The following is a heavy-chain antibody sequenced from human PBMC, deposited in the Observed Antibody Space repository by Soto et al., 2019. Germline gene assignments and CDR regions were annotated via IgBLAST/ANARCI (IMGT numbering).Heavy chain of an antibody. CDR2: IYWDDDK. J-gene: IGHJ6*03. CDR1: GFSLSTSGVG. V-gene: IGHV2-5*02. CDR3: AHISRQHPDPYYYYYMDV. Sequence: QITLKESGPTLVKPTQTLTLTCTFSGFSLSTSGVGVGWIRQPPGKALEWLALIYWDDDKRYSPSLKSRLTITKDTSKNQVVLTMTNMDPVDTATYYCAHISRQHPDPYYYYYMDVWGKGTTVTVSS. D-gene: IGHD5-18*01.